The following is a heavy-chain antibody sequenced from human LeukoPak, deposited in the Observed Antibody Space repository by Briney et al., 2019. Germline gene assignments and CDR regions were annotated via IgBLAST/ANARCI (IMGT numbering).Heavy chain of an antibody. V-gene: IGHV4-38-2*02. CDR3: ARSWYGMDV. Sequence: SETLSLTCTVSGYSISSGYYWAWIRQPPGKGLEWIGEINHSGSTNYNPSLKSRVTISVDTSKNQFSLKLSSVTAADTAVYYCARSWYGMDVWGQGTTVTVSS. CDR1: GYSISSGYY. J-gene: IGHJ6*02. CDR2: INHSGST.